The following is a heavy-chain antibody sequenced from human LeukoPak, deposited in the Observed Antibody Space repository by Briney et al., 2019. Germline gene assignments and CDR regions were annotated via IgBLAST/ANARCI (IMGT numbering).Heavy chain of an antibody. CDR1: GGTFSSYA. V-gene: IGHV1-69*06. CDR3: AKTMNLAAAGSFFDF. J-gene: IGHJ4*02. CDR2: IIPIFGTA. D-gene: IGHD6-13*01. Sequence: SVKVSCKASGGTFSSYAISWVRQAPGQGLEWMGGIIPIFGTANYAQKFQGRVTITASKSTNTAYMELRSLRSDDTAVYYCAKTMNLAAAGSFFDFWGQGTLVTVSS.